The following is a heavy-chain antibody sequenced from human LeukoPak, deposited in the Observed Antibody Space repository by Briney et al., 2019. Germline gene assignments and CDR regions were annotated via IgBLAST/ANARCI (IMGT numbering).Heavy chain of an antibody. CDR2: IYHSGSA. V-gene: IGHV4-38-2*02. CDR1: GYSISSGYQ. CDR3: ARDPRWLTPDCTSTSCYENYFDP. D-gene: IGHD2-2*01. J-gene: IGHJ5*02. Sequence: SGTLSLTCAVSGYSISSGYQWAWIRQSPGKGLEWIGGIYHSGSAHYNPSLKSRVTISVETSKNQFSLKMYSVTAADTAVYYCARDPRWLTPDCTSTSCYENYFDPWGQGTLVTVSS.